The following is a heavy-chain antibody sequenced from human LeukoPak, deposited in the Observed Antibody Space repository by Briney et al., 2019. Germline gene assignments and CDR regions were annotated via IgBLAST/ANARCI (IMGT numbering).Heavy chain of an antibody. Sequence: SVKVSCKASGGSFSSYAISWVRQAPGQGLEWMGGIIPIFGTANYAQKFQGRVTITADESTSTAYMELSSLRSEDTAVYYCAREYSSSSGTWFDPWGQGTLVTVSS. J-gene: IGHJ5*02. V-gene: IGHV1-69*01. D-gene: IGHD6-6*01. CDR2: IIPIFGTA. CDR1: GGSFSSYA. CDR3: AREYSSSSGTWFDP.